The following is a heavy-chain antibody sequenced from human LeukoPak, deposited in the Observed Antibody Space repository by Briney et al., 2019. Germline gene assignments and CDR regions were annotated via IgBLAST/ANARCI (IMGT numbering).Heavy chain of an antibody. CDR1: GFTFSSYE. CDR2: IKSKTDGGTT. Sequence: PGGSLRLSCAASGFTFSSYEMNWVRLAPGKGLEWVGRIKSKTDGGTTDYAAPVKGRFTISRDDSKNTLYLEMNSLQTEDTAVYYCIRDIRWELPGLDNWGQGTLVTVSS. D-gene: IGHD1-26*01. CDR3: IRDIRWELPGLDN. J-gene: IGHJ4*02. V-gene: IGHV3-15*01.